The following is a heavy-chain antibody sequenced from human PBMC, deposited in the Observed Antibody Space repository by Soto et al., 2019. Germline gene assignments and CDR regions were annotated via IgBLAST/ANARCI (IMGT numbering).Heavy chain of an antibody. Sequence: SETLSLTCAVYGGSFSGYYWSWIRQPPGKGLEWIGEINHSGSTNYNPSLKSRVTISVDTSKNQFSLKLSSVTAADTAVYYCARDRGSSGYYYRGMDVWGQGTTVTVSS. D-gene: IGHD3-22*01. CDR2: INHSGST. J-gene: IGHJ6*02. V-gene: IGHV4-34*09. CDR3: ARDRGSSGYYYRGMDV. CDR1: GGSFSGYY.